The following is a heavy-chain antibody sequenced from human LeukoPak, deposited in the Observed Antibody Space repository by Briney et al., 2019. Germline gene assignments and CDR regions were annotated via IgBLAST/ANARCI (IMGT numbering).Heavy chain of an antibody. CDR3: AKDLVVVPDY. D-gene: IGHD2-21*01. CDR1: GFTFSSYG. J-gene: IGHJ4*02. CDR2: ISYDGSNK. Sequence: GGSLRLSCAASGFTFSSYGMRWVRQAPGKGLEWVAVISYDGSNKYYADSVKGRFTISRDNSKNTLYLQMNSLRAEDTAVYYCAKDLVVVPDYWGQGTLVTVSS. V-gene: IGHV3-30*18.